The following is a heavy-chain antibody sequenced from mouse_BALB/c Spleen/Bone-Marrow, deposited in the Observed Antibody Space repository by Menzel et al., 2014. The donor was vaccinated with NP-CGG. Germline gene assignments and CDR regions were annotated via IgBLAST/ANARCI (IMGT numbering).Heavy chain of an antibody. Sequence: EVQLQQSGAELVKPGASVKLSCTASGFNIKDTYMHWVKQRPEQGLEWIGRIDPANGNAKYDPKFQGKATITADTSSSTAYLQLSSLTSEDTAVYYCARYRLGTYFDFWGQGTTLTVSS. J-gene: IGHJ2*01. CDR2: IDPANGNA. CDR1: GFNIKDTY. D-gene: IGHD2-14*01. CDR3: ARYRLGTYFDF. V-gene: IGHV14-3*02.